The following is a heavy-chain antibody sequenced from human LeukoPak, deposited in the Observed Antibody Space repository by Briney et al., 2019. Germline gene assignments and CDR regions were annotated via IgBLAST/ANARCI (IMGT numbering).Heavy chain of an antibody. Sequence: GGSLRLSCAASGFTFSTYVMSWVRQAPGKGLEWVSSITDSGGGTYYADSVKGRFTVSRDNAKNSLFLQMSSLRAEDTAMYYCARHGSYNFDFWGQGTLSPSPQ. J-gene: IGHJ4*02. D-gene: IGHD1-26*01. V-gene: IGHV3-23*01. CDR2: ITDSGGGT. CDR1: GFTFSTYV. CDR3: ARHGSYNFDF.